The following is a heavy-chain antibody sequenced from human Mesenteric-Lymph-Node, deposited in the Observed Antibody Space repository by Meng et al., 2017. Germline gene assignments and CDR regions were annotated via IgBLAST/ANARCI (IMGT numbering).Heavy chain of an antibody. CDR1: GASVSSGPHY. Sequence: QVQLQEAGRGLVRPSVTLSVICTVSGASVSSGPHYWSWIRQSPGKGLEWIGYIYYSGNTNYSPSLKSRLTISLDTSKNQFSLRLTSVTAADTAVYYCARTAYDDNGFYSPSVDSWGQGTLVTVSS. J-gene: IGHJ4*02. V-gene: IGHV4-61*01. D-gene: IGHD3-3*01. CDR2: IYYSGNT. CDR3: ARTAYDDNGFYSPSVDS.